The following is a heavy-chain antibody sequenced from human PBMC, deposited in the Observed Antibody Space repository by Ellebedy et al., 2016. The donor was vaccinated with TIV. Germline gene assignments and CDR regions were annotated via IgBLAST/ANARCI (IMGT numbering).Heavy chain of an antibody. CDR1: GFTFRSYW. CDR3: ARDQGVSNWFDP. V-gene: IGHV3-7*01. CDR2: IKQDGSEK. D-gene: IGHD5/OR15-5a*01. Sequence: GESLKISCAASGFTFRSYWMSWVRQAPGKGLEWVANIKQDGSEKYYVDSVKGRFTISRDNAKNSLYLQMNSLRAEDTAVYYCARDQGVSNWFDPWGQGTLVTVSS. J-gene: IGHJ5*02.